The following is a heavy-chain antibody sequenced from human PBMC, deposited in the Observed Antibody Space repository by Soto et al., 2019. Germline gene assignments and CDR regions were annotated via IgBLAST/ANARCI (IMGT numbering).Heavy chain of an antibody. J-gene: IGHJ4*02. V-gene: IGHV4-39*07. CDR3: ARAGGLGAVAVDY. CDR2: INHSGST. Sequence: SETLSLTCTVSGCSISISSYYWGWILHPPGKGLEWIGEINHSGSTNYNPSLKSRVTISVDTSKNQFSLKLSSVTAADTAVYYCARAGGLGAVAVDYWGQGTLVTVSS. D-gene: IGHD6-19*01. CDR1: GCSISISSYY.